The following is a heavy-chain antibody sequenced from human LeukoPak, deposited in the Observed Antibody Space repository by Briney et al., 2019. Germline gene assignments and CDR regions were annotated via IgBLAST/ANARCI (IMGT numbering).Heavy chain of an antibody. V-gene: IGHV3-48*01. CDR1: GFSFSTYT. Sequence: GGSLRLSCTASGFSFSTYTMNWVRQAPGKGLEWISSITGSSNTIYHADSVRGRLTISRDNAKNSLYLQMNSLRVEDTAVYYCAKATSIAARLTLGFDYWGQGTLSPSPQ. J-gene: IGHJ4*02. CDR3: AKATSIAARLTLGFDY. D-gene: IGHD6-6*01. CDR2: ITGSSNTI.